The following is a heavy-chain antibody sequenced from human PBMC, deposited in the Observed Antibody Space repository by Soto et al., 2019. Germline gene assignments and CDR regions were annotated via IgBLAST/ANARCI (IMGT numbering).Heavy chain of an antibody. CDR2: INAGNGNT. CDR3: ARVGYDSSGPDY. J-gene: IGHJ4*02. D-gene: IGHD3-22*01. CDR1: GYTFTSYA. V-gene: IGHV1-3*01. Sequence: QVQLVQSGAEVKKPGASVKVSCKASGYTFTSYAMHWVRQAPGQRLEWMGWINAGNGNTKYSQKFQGRVTITRDTSASTANMELSSLRSEDTAVYYCARVGYDSSGPDYWGQGTLVTVSS.